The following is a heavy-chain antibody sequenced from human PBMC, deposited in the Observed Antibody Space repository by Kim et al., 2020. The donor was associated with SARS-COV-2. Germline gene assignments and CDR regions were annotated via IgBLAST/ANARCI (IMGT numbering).Heavy chain of an antibody. CDR3: ARDIRPDSQNNKLLWFGEPQADYYYYGMDV. D-gene: IGHD3-10*01. Sequence: GGSLRLSCAASGFTVSSNYMSWVRQAPGKGLEWVSVIYSGGSTYYADSVKGRFTISRDNSKNTLYLQMNSLRAEDTAVYYCARDIRPDSQNNKLLWFGEPQADYYYYGMDVWGQGTTVTVSS. CDR2: IYSGGST. J-gene: IGHJ6*02. V-gene: IGHV3-66*01. CDR1: GFTVSSNY.